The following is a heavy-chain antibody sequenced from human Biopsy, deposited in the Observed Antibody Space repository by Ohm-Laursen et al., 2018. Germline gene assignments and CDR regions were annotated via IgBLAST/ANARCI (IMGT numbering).Heavy chain of an antibody. Sequence: SLRLSCTASGFTFGSYWMTWVRQAPGKGLGWVANIKQDGSEEYYVDSVKGRFTISRDNANNSLYLQVNSLRAEDTAVYFCARESSTSGRVRVDSWGQGTLVTVSS. J-gene: IGHJ5*01. CDR2: IKQDGSEE. V-gene: IGHV3-7*01. CDR1: GFTFGSYW. CDR3: ARESSTSGRVRVDS. D-gene: IGHD2-2*01.